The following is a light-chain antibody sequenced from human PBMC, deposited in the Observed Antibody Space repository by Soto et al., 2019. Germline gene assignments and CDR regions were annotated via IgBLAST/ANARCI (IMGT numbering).Light chain of an antibody. CDR3: QQFNNWPPWT. CDR2: GAS. CDR1: QNVGNN. V-gene: IGKV3-15*01. J-gene: IGKJ1*01. Sequence: DIGMTQSPATLSFPPGERATLSCMASQNVGNNLVWYQQKPGQAPRLLIYGASTRAAGIPDRFSGSGSGTEFTLTIRGLQSDDFAVYYCQQFNNWPPWTFGQGNKGDIK.